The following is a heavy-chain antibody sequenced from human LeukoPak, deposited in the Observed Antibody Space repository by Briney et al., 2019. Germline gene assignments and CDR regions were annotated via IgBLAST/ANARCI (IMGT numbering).Heavy chain of an antibody. V-gene: IGHV3-9*01. CDR1: GFTFDDYA. J-gene: IGHJ2*01. CDR3: AKDMRSSNYWHFDL. D-gene: IGHD6-13*01. CDR2: ISWNSGRI. Sequence: PGGSLRLSCAASGFTFDDYAMHWVRQAPGKGPEWVSGISWNSGRIGYADSVKGRFTISRDNAKNSLYMQMNSLRAEDTALYYCAKDMRSSNYWHFDLWGRGTLVTVSS.